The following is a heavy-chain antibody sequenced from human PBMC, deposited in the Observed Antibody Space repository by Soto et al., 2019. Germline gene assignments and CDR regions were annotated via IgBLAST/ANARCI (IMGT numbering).Heavy chain of an antibody. CDR2: IVPIRRTA. CDR3: ARDSGAKLSSS. CDR1: GGTFSSYR. J-gene: IGHJ4*02. Sequence: GASVKVSCKASGGTFSSYRINWVRQAPGQGLEWVGGIVPIRRTADIAQKFQGRVTITADESARTAYMELRSLKSQDTAVYYCARDSGAKLSSSWGQGTLVTVSS. V-gene: IGHV1-69*13. D-gene: IGHD2-2*01.